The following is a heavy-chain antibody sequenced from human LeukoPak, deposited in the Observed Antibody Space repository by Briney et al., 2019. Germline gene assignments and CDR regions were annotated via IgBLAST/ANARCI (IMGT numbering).Heavy chain of an antibody. V-gene: IGHV1-18*01. Sequence: GASVKVSCKASGYMFSNYGISWVRQAPGQGLEWMGWISTHNGNTHYVQKLQGRVTMTTDTSTSTAYMELRSLRSDDTAVYYCATPYYYDSSGYLLYYWGQGTLVTVSS. D-gene: IGHD3-22*01. CDR3: ATPYYYDSSGYLLYY. J-gene: IGHJ4*02. CDR1: GYMFSNYG. CDR2: ISTHNGNT.